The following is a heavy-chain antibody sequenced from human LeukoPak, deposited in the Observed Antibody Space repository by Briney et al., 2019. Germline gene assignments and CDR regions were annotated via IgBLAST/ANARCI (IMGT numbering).Heavy chain of an antibody. V-gene: IGHV1-2*02. CDR1: GYTFTDYY. J-gene: IGHJ4*02. Sequence: GASVKVSCKASGYTFTDYYMHWVRQAPGQGLEWMGWINPNSGGTDYAQKFQGRVTMTRDTSISTAYMELSRLRSDDTAVYYCAPSGGVTTPLRTYYFDYWGQGTLVTVSS. CDR3: APSGGVTTPLRTYYFDY. CDR2: INPNSGGT. D-gene: IGHD4-17*01.